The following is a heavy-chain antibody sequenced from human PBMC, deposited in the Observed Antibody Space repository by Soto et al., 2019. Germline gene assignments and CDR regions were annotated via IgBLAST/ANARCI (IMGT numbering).Heavy chain of an antibody. CDR2: INPNSGGP. J-gene: IGHJ4*02. V-gene: IGHV1-2*02. CDR3: ARDPSGIVGEGF. CDR1: GYTFTGYH. D-gene: IGHD3-22*01. Sequence: QVQLVQSGAEVKKTGASVKVSCKASGYTFTGYHIHWVRQAPGQGLEWMGWINPNSGGPNYAQKFQGRVTMTRDTSISTAYVELSRLTSDDTAVYYRARDPSGIVGEGFWGQGTLVTVSS.